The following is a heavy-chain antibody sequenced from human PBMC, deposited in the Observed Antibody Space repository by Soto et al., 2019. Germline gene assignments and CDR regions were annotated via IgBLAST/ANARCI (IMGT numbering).Heavy chain of an antibody. Sequence: GASVKVSCKASGGTFSSYTISWVRQAPGQGLEWMGRIIPILGIANYAQKVQGRVTITADKSTSTAYMELSSLRSGGTAVYYCVHYPRFDRIAVAGDDAFDIWGQGTMVTVSS. CDR3: VHYPRFDRIAVAGDDAFDI. CDR2: IIPILGIA. D-gene: IGHD6-19*01. V-gene: IGHV1-69*02. J-gene: IGHJ3*02. CDR1: GGTFSSYT.